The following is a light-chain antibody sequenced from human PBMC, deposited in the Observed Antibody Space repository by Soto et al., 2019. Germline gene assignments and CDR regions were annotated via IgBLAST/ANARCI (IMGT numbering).Light chain of an antibody. Sequence: DIQLTQSPSFLSASVGDRVTITCRASQDVSDYLAWYQHAPGKAPNLLIYAAYTLQSGVPSRFSGSGSGTEFSLTITSLQPEDFATYYCQYLNGAPTITFGQGTRLDVK. CDR3: QYLNGAPTIT. J-gene: IGKJ5*01. V-gene: IGKV1-9*01. CDR1: QDVSDY. CDR2: AAY.